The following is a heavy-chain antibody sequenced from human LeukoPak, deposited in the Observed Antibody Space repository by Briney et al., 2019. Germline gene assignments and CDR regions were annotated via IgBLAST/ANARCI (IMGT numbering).Heavy chain of an antibody. Sequence: GGSLRLSCAASGFTFDDYAMHWVRQAPGKGLEWVAYIRYDGSNKYYADSVKGRFTIYRDNSKSTLYLQMNSLRPEDTAVYYCAKGGSNNWSFDNWGQGTLVTVSS. CDR3: AKGGSNNWSFDN. D-gene: IGHD1-1*01. CDR1: GFTFDDYA. J-gene: IGHJ4*02. CDR2: IRYDGSNK. V-gene: IGHV3-30*02.